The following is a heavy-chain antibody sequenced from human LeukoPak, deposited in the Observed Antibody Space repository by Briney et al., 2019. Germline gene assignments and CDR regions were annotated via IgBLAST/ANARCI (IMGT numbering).Heavy chain of an antibody. Sequence: GRSLRLSCAASGFTFSSYGMHWVRQAPGKGLEWVAVISYDGSNKYYADSVEGRFTISRDNSKNTLYLQMNSLRAEDTAVYYCAKAQYSGSHDWFDPWGQGTLVTVSS. J-gene: IGHJ5*02. CDR1: GFTFSSYG. D-gene: IGHD1-26*01. CDR3: AKAQYSGSHDWFDP. CDR2: ISYDGSNK. V-gene: IGHV3-30*18.